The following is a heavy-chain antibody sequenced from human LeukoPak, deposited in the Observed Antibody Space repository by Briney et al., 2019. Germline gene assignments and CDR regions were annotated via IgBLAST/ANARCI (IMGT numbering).Heavy chain of an antibody. D-gene: IGHD5-12*01. CDR3: VQGGTIVATIGDY. V-gene: IGHV3-64D*06. Sequence: PGGSLRLSCAASGFAFSSYAMSWVRQAPGKGLEYVSAISSNGGSTYYADSVKGRFTISRDNSKNTRYLQMSSLRPDVPAVYYCVQGGTIVATIGDYWGQGTLVTVSS. CDR2: ISSNGGST. J-gene: IGHJ4*02. CDR1: GFAFSSYA.